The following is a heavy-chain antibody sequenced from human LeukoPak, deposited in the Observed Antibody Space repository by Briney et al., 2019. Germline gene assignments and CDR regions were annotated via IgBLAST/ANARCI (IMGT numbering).Heavy chain of an antibody. V-gene: IGHV3-30*02. J-gene: IGHJ4*02. CDR3: AKDAWGGKHFDY. D-gene: IGHD3-16*01. CDR1: GFTFSSYG. CDR2: IRYDGSNK. Sequence: PGGSLRLSCAASGFTFSSYGMHWVSHAPGKGLEWVAFIRYDGSNKYYADSVKGRFTISRDNSKNTLYLQMNSLRAEDTAVYYCAKDAWGGKHFDYWGQGTLVTVSS.